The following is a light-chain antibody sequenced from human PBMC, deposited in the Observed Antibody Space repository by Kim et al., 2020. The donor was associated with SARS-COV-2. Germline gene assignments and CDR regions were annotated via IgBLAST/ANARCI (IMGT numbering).Light chain of an antibody. CDR3: QVWGSSTTV. CDR2: RDK. Sequence: SYELTQPLSVSVALGQTASITCGGINFGNRNVHWYQQKPGQAPVLVIFRDKNRPSGIPERFSGSISEDTATLTISRAQAGDEADYYCQVWGSSTTVFGPG. CDR1: NFGNRN. J-gene: IGLJ1*01. V-gene: IGLV3-9*01.